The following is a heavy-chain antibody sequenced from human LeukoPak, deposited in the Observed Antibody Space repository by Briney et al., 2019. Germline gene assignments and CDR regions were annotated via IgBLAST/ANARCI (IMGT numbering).Heavy chain of an antibody. V-gene: IGHV1-69*13. CDR1: GGTFSSYA. CDR3: ARGPDVLRFLEWLGDY. J-gene: IGHJ4*02. Sequence: SVKVSCKASGGTFSSYAISWVRQAPGQGLEWMGGIIPIFGTANYAQKFQGRVTITADESTSTAYMELSSLRSEDTAVYYCARGPDVLRFLEWLGDYWGQGTLVTVSS. CDR2: IIPIFGTA. D-gene: IGHD3-3*01.